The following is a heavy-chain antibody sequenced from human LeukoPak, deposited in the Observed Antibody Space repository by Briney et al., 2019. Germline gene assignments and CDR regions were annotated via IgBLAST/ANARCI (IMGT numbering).Heavy chain of an antibody. V-gene: IGHV1-18*01. Sequence: ASVKVSCKASGYTFTSYGISWVRQAPGQGLEWMGWISAYNGNTNYAQKLRGRVTMTTDTSTRTAYMELRGLRSDDTAVYYCARDGLELHDAFDIWGQGTLVTVSS. CDR1: GYTFTSYG. CDR3: ARDGLELHDAFDI. J-gene: IGHJ3*02. D-gene: IGHD3-3*01. CDR2: ISAYNGNT.